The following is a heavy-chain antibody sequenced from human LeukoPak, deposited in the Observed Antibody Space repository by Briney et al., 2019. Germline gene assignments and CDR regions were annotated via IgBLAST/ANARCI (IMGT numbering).Heavy chain of an antibody. CDR1: GGSFSGYY. J-gene: IGHJ6*03. D-gene: IGHD5-18*01. V-gene: IGHV4-34*01. CDR2: INHSGST. Sequence: SETLSLTCAVYGGSFSGYYWSWIRQPPGKGLEWIGEINHSGSTNYNPSLKSRVTISVDTFKNQFSLKQSSVTAADTAVYYCARQAMVANYYYYYYMDVWGKGTTVTISS. CDR3: ARQAMVANYYYYYYMDV.